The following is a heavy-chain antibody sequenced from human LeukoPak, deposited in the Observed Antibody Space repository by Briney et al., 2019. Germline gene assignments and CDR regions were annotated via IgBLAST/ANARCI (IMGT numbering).Heavy chain of an antibody. V-gene: IGHV3-23*01. CDR1: GFTFSSYA. J-gene: IGHJ4*02. CDR2: ISGSGGST. D-gene: IGHD3-10*01. CDR3: ASPMVRGVMERDY. Sequence: GGSLRLSCAASGFTFSSYAMSWVRQAPGKGLEWVSAISGSGGSTYYADSVKGRFTISRDNSENTLYLQMNSLRAEDTAVYYCASPMVRGVMERDYWGQGTLVTVSS.